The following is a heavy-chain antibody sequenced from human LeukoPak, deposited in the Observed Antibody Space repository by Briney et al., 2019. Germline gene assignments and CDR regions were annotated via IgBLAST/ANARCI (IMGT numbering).Heavy chain of an antibody. CDR3: AKVPFKATGGDGGGY. CDR2: ISGSGGST. D-gene: IGHD2-21*02. V-gene: IGHV3-23*01. J-gene: IGHJ4*02. CDR1: GFTFSSYA. Sequence: PGGSLRLSCAASGFTFSSYAMSWVRQAPGKGLEWVSAISGSGGSTYYADSVKGRFTISRDNSKNTLYLQMNSLRAEDTAVYYCAKVPFKATGGDGGGYWGQGTLVTVSS.